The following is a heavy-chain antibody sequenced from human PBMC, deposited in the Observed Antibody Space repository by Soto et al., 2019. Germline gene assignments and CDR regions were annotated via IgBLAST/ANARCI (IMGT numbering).Heavy chain of an antibody. J-gene: IGHJ4*02. Sequence: ASVKVSCKASGGTFSSYTISWVRQAPGQGLEWMGRIIPILGIANYAQKFQGRVTITADKSTSTAYMELSSLRSEDTAVYYCAGSYHNDIVVVVAPTPSFDYWGQGTLVTVSS. D-gene: IGHD2-15*01. CDR1: GGTFSSYT. CDR3: AGSYHNDIVVVVAPTPSFDY. V-gene: IGHV1-69*02. CDR2: IIPILGIA.